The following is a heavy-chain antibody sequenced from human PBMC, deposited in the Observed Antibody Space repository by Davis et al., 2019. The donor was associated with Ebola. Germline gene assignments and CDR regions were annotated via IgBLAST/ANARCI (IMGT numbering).Heavy chain of an antibody. D-gene: IGHD4-11*01. CDR1: GYTFTDYN. V-gene: IGHV1-2*06. Sequence: ASVKVSCKASGYTFTDYNIHWMRQVPGQGLEWLGRVILKSGATNYAQKFQGRVTMTRDTSLSTVYMELSSLRYDDTADYYCARGHNYAHEYWGQGTLVTVSS. CDR3: ARGHNYAHEY. CDR2: VILKSGAT. J-gene: IGHJ4*02.